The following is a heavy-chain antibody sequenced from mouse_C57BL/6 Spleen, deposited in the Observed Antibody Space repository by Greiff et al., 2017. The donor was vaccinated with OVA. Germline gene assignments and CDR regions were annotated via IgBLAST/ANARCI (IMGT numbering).Heavy chain of an antibody. D-gene: IGHD3-3*01. Sequence: EVQLVESGPGLVKPSQSLSLTCSVTGYSITSGYYWNWIRQFPGNKLEWMGYISYDGSNNYNPSLKNRISITRDTSKNQFFLKLNSVTTEDTATYYCAREGDRDYAMDYWGQGTSVTVSS. CDR3: AREGDRDYAMDY. CDR1: GYSITSGYY. J-gene: IGHJ4*01. CDR2: ISYDGSN. V-gene: IGHV3-6*01.